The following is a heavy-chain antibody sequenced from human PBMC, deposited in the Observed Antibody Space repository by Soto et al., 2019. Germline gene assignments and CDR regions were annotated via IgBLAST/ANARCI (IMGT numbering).Heavy chain of an antibody. CDR1: GVTFSNAW. Sequence: GGSLRLSCAASGVTFSNAWMNWVRQAPGKGLEWVGRIKSKTDGGTTDYAAPVKGRFTISRDDSKNTLYLQMNSLKTEDTAVYYCTTEIKYYSFSDAFDIWGQGTMVTVSS. CDR2: IKSKTDGGTT. V-gene: IGHV3-15*07. J-gene: IGHJ3*02. D-gene: IGHD3-3*01. CDR3: TTEIKYYSFSDAFDI.